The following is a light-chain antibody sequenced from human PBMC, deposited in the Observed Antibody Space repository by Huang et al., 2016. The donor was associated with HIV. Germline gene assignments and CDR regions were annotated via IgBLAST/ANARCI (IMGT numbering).Light chain of an antibody. CDR1: QSVSNK. J-gene: IGKJ2*03. CDR2: DAS. V-gene: IGKV3-15*01. CDR3: QQYNNWPRES. Sequence: IVMTQSPATMSVSPGKRVTLSCRASQSVSNKVAWYQQKPGQAPRLLIYDASKRAINTPARFSGSGSGTEFTLTINSLQSEDFAVYHCQQYNNWPRESFGQGTKLEIK.